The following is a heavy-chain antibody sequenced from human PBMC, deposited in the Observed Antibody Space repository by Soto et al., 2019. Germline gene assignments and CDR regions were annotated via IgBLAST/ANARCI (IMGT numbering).Heavy chain of an antibody. Sequence: GGSLRLSCAASGFTFSSYAMHWVRQAPGKGLEYVSAISSNGGSTYYANSVRGRFTISRENSKNTLYFQTGSLRAVDMAVYYCARDQRYDFWSGYYNPPNYYYYMDVWGKGTTVTVSS. D-gene: IGHD3-3*01. CDR2: ISSNGGST. J-gene: IGHJ6*03. V-gene: IGHV3-64*01. CDR1: GFTFSSYA. CDR3: ARDQRYDFWSGYYNPPNYYYYMDV.